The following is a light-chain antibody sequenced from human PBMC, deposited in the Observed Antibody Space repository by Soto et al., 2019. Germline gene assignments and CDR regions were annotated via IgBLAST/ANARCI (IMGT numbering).Light chain of an antibody. V-gene: IGLV2-14*03. J-gene: IGLJ3*02. CDR3: SSYTTSSTRV. Sequence: QSVLTQPASVSGSPGQSITISCTGTSSDIGDYDYVSWYQQLPGKAPKLLIFDVTHRPSGVSDRFSGSKSGNTASLTISGVRPEDEADYYCSSYTTSSTRVFGGGTKVTVL. CDR2: DVT. CDR1: SSDIGDYDY.